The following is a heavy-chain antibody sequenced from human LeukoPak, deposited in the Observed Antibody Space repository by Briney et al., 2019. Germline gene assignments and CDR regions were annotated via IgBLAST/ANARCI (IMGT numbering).Heavy chain of an antibody. V-gene: IGHV4-59*02. CDR2: TYYNGRT. CDR1: GGSVDINY. Sequence: PSETLSLTCSVSGGSVDINYWSWIRQPPGKGLEWIDYTYYNGRTDYNPSLRSRATVSVDASNNQFSLRLSSVTTADTAVYFCARTSGSSTVWYFDLWGRGTLVTVSS. CDR3: ARTSGSSTVWYFDL. J-gene: IGHJ2*01. D-gene: IGHD1-26*01.